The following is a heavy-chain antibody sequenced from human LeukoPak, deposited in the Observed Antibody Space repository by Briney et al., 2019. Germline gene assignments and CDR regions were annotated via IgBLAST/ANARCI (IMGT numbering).Heavy chain of an antibody. CDR1: GVSISSGGYY. D-gene: IGHD3-10*01. J-gene: IGHJ4*02. V-gene: IGHV4-31*03. Sequence: SQTLSLTCTVSGVSISSGGYYWSWIRRHPGEGLEWIGYIYYSGSTYYNPSLMSRVTISVDTSKNQFSLKLTSVTAADTAVYYCARYYHASGSYDYWGQGTLVTVSS. CDR2: IYYSGST. CDR3: ARYYHASGSYDY.